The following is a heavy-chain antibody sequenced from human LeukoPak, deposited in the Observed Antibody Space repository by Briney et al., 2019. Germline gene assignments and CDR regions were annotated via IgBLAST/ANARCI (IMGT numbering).Heavy chain of an antibody. CDR1: GGSISSGGYY. CDR2: IYYSGST. CDR3: ARARSAAGNFDY. D-gene: IGHD6-13*01. V-gene: IGHV4-31*03. J-gene: IGHJ4*02. Sequence: SETLSLTCTVSGGSISSGGYYWSWIRQHPGKGLEWIGYIYYSGSTYYHPSLKSRVTISADTSKNQFSLKLSSVTAADTAVYYCARARSAAGNFDYWGQGTLVTVSS.